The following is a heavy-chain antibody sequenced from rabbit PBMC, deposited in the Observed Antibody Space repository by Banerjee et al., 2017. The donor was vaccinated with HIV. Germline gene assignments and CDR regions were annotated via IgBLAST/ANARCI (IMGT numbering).Heavy chain of an antibody. CDR2: VYTGSSGNT. J-gene: IGHJ4*01. V-gene: IGHV1S45*01. Sequence: QEQLEESGGGLVKPEGSLTLTCTASGFSFSSSYWIHWVRQAPGKGLEWIACVYTGSSGNTVYATWAKGRLAISKTSWTTVTLQMTSLTAADTATYFCARDLTGVIGWNFNLWGPGTLVTVS. CDR3: ARDLTGVIGWNFNL. D-gene: IGHD1-1*01. CDR1: GFSFSSSYW.